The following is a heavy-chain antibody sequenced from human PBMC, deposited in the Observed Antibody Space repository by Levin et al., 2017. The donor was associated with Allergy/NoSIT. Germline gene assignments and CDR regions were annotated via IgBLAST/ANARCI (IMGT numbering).Heavy chain of an antibody. D-gene: IGHD3-3*01. CDR2: FDPETDET. CDR3: AIGECDFRSGKPQSFDY. CDR1: GTTLSEVS. V-gene: IGHV1-24*01. J-gene: IGHJ4*02. Sequence: ASVKVSCKLSGTTLSEVSVNWVRQAPGEGLEWMGRFDPETDETDTTHKFHDRVTMTEDTVTDTGYMELSGLRSADTAVYYCAIGECDFRSGKPQSFDYWGQGTLVTVSS.